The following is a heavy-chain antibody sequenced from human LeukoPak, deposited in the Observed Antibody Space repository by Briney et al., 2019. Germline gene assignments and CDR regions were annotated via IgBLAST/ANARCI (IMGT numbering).Heavy chain of an antibody. CDR1: GFTVSSNY. CDR2: IYSGGST. CDR3: AREAITATGPFDY. D-gene: IGHD6-25*01. Sequence: GGSLRLSCAASGFTVSSNYIIWVRQAPGKGLDGVSVIYSGGSTYYADSVKGRFTISRDNSKNTLYLQMNSLRAEDKAVYYCAREAITATGPFDYWGQGPLVTVSS. V-gene: IGHV3-66*02. J-gene: IGHJ4*02.